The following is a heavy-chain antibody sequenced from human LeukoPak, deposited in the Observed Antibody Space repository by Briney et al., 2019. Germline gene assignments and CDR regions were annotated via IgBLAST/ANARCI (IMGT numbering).Heavy chain of an antibody. CDR3: AKSQGTGAPYDY. CDR1: GFTFSSNW. CDR2: INADGSVK. J-gene: IGHJ4*02. D-gene: IGHD1-1*01. V-gene: IGHV3-7*01. Sequence: TGGSLRLSCAAFGFTFSSNWMSWVRQGPGKGLEWVATINADGSVKHYVDSVKGRFTISRDNAKNSLSLQMDTLRAEDTAVYYCAKSQGTGAPYDYWGQGTLVTVSS.